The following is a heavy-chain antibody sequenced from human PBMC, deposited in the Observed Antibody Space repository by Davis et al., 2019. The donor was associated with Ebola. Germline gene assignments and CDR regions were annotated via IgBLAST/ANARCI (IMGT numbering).Heavy chain of an antibody. Sequence: GESLKISCSASGFTFSSYAMHWVRQAPGKGLEWVAVIWYDGSNKYYADSVKGRFTISRDNSKNTLYLQMNSLRAEDTAVYYCARGPDYYGSGSYEENWFDPWGQGTLVTVSS. D-gene: IGHD3-10*01. J-gene: IGHJ5*02. CDR3: ARGPDYYGSGSYEENWFDP. V-gene: IGHV3-33*08. CDR1: GFTFSSYA. CDR2: IWYDGSNK.